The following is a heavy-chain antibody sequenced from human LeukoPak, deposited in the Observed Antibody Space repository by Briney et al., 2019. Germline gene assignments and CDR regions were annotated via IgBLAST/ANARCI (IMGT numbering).Heavy chain of an antibody. CDR1: GGSISSYY. Sequence: PSETLSLTCTVSGGSISSYYWSWIRQPPGKGLEWIGYIYYSGSTNYNPSLKSRVTTSVDTSKNQFSLKLSSVTAADTAVYYCARQYAGPDALDIWGQGTMVTVSS. CDR2: IYYSGST. V-gene: IGHV4-59*01. CDR3: ARQYAGPDALDI. D-gene: IGHD2-8*01. J-gene: IGHJ3*02.